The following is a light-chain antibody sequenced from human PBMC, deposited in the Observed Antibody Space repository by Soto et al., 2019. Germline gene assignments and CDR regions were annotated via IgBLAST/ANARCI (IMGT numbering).Light chain of an antibody. Sequence: EIGLTQSPATLSLSPGERATLSCRASQSVSSYLAWYQQKPGQAPRLLIYDASNRATGIPARFSGSGSGTDFTLTISRLEPEDFAVYYCQQYGNSIPITFGQGTRLEIK. CDR1: QSVSSY. CDR3: QQYGNSIPIT. J-gene: IGKJ5*01. V-gene: IGKV3-11*01. CDR2: DAS.